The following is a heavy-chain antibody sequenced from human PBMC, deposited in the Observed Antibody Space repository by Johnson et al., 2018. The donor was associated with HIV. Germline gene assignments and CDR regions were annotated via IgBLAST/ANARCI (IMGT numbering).Heavy chain of an antibody. CDR3: ARDNGAVAGPEGAFDI. CDR2: IYSGGST. J-gene: IGHJ3*02. Sequence: VQLVESGGGVVQPGRSLRLSCAASGFTFSSYAMHWVRQAPGKGLGWVSVIYSGGSTYYADAVKGRFTISRDNSKKTLYLQTNSLRAEDTAVYYCARDNGAVAGPEGAFDIWGQGTMVTVSS. V-gene: IGHV3-NL1*01. CDR1: GFTFSSYA. D-gene: IGHD6-19*01.